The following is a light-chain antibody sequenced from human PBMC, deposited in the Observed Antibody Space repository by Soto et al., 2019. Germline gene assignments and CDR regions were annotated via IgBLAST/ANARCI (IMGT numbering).Light chain of an antibody. Sequence: DIQMTQSPSTLSVSIGDRVTITCRASQSVRSWLAWYQQKPGKAPRLLIYKASSLQSGVPSRFSGSGSGTEFTLTISSLQHDDFETYDCQQYISYWTFGQGTRVEIK. CDR1: QSVRSW. J-gene: IGKJ1*01. CDR2: KAS. V-gene: IGKV1-5*03. CDR3: QQYISYWT.